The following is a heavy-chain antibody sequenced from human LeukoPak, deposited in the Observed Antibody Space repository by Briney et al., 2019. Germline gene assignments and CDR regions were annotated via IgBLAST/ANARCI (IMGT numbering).Heavy chain of an antibody. Sequence: PSETLSLTCAVYGGSFSGYYWSWIRKPPGKGLEWIGEINHSGSTNYNPSLKSRVTISVDTSKNQFSLKLTSVTAADTAVYYCARGRGYNSFDYWGQGTLVTVSS. CDR2: INHSGST. J-gene: IGHJ4*02. CDR3: ARGRGYNSFDY. V-gene: IGHV4-34*01. D-gene: IGHD3-16*02. CDR1: GGSFSGYY.